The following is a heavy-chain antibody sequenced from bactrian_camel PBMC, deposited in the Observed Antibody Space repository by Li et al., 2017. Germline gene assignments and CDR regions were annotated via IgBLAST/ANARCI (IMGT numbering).Heavy chain of an antibody. CDR3: AARKESICGGAYRQSDYYF. J-gene: IGHJ4*01. CDR2: SVGMST. Sequence: HVQLVESGGGSVQAGGSLRLSCAVSGSSSSTNCLAWFRQAPGKEREGVAASVGMSTYYADSVEGRFTISQDKDNGTLYLQMDRLQVEDTAMYYCAARKESICGGAYRQSDYYFWGQGTQVTVS. D-gene: IGHD7*01. CDR1: GSSSSTNC. V-gene: IGHV3S1*01.